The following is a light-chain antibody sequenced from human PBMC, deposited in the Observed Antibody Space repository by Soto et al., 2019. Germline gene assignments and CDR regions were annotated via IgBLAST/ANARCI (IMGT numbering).Light chain of an antibody. J-gene: IGKJ1*01. CDR2: GAS. CDR3: QQYNNWPT. V-gene: IGKV3-15*01. CDR1: QSVSSN. Sequence: EIVMTQSPATLSVSPGERATLSCRASQSVSSNLAWYQQKPGQAPRLLIYGASTRATGIPARFSGSGSGTEFTLTISSLQSEDSAVYYCQQYNNWPTLGQGTKLEIK.